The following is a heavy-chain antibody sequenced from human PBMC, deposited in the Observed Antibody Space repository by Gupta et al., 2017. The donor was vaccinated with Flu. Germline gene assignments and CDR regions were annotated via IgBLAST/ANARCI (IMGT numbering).Heavy chain of an antibody. CDR3: AKDWWWNKDFDAFDI. CDR1: YG. CDR2: ISYDGDNK. J-gene: IGHJ3*02. V-gene: IGHV3-30*18. D-gene: IGHD2-21*01. Sequence: YGMHWVRQAPGKGLEWVAVISYDGDNKYYADSVKGRFTISRDNSKNTLYLQMNSLRAEDTAVYYCAKDWWWNKDFDAFDIWGQGTMVTVSS.